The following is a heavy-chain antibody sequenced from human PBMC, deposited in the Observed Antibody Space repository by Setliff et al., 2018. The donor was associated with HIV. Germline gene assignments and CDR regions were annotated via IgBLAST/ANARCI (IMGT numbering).Heavy chain of an antibody. CDR3: AREQYHFVVDYYYYYGMDV. J-gene: IGHJ6*02. D-gene: IGHD2-15*01. Sequence: SETLSLTCAVSGYSISSGCYWGWVRQPPGKGLEWMGNIFHSGNTYYSPSLKSRVTMSLDTSQNQFSLQLKHVTAADTAIYYCAREQYHFVVDYYYYYGMDVWGQGNTVTVSS. CDR2: IFHSGNT. V-gene: IGHV4-38-2*02. CDR1: GYSISSGCY.